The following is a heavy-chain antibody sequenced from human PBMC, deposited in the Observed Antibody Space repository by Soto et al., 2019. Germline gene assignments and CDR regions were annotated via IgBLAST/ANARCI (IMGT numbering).Heavy chain of an antibody. V-gene: IGHV3-9*01. CDR2: ISWNSGSI. Sequence: EVQLVVSGGGLVQPGRSLRLSCAASGFTVDDYAMHWVRQAPGKGLEWVSGISWNSGSIGYADSVKGRFTISRDNAKNSLYLQMNRLIAEDTALYYDAKPRDYGDYAGVFDYWCQGTMVTVSS. J-gene: IGHJ4*02. CDR1: GFTVDDYA. D-gene: IGHD4-17*01. CDR3: AKPRDYGDYAGVFDY.